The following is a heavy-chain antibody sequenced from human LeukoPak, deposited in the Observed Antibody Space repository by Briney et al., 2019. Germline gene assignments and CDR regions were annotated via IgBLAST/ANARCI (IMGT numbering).Heavy chain of an antibody. Sequence: GGSLRLSCAASGFAFSITAINWVRQAPGKGLEWVSCICGGGRTTYSADSVRGRVTTSRDTTRNTVFLQQNNLRAEDTVLYFCAKDKDPRDDVAARHDYYYFYDVDVWGQGTTVTVSS. CDR1: GFAFSITA. J-gene: IGHJ6*02. D-gene: IGHD6-19*01. V-gene: IGHV3-23*01. CDR3: AKDKDPRDDVAARHDYYYFYDVDV. CDR2: ICGGGRTT.